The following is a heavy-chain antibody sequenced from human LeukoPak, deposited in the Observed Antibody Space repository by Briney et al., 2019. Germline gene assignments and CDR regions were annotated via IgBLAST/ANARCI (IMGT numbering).Heavy chain of an antibody. Sequence: GESLKISCKGSGYTFTNYWIGWVRQMPGKGLEWMGIIYPGDSDTRYSPSFQGQVTISADKSISTAYLQWSSLKASDTAMYYCASRLRYNWNDANYWYFDLWGRGTLVIVSS. V-gene: IGHV5-51*01. CDR3: ASRLRYNWNDANYWYFDL. D-gene: IGHD1-20*01. CDR2: IYPGDSDT. J-gene: IGHJ2*01. CDR1: GYTFTNYW.